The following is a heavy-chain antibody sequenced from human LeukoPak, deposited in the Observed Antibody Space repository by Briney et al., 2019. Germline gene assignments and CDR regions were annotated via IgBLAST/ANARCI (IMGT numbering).Heavy chain of an antibody. V-gene: IGHV1-2*02. J-gene: IGHJ4*02. D-gene: IGHD5-24*01. CDR1: GYTFTGYY. Sequence: ASVKVSCKASGYTFTGYYMHWVRQAPGQGLEWMGWINPNSGGTNYAQKFQGRVTMTRDTSISTAYMELSRLRSDDTAVYYCARENRDGDGYNLGFDYWGQGTLATVSS. CDR3: ARENRDGDGYNLGFDY. CDR2: INPNSGGT.